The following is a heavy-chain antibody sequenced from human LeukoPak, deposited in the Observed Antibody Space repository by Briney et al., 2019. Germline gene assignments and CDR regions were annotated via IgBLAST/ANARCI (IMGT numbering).Heavy chain of an antibody. CDR2: IYYSVIP. V-gene: IGHV4-39*07. D-gene: IGHD3-16*02. CDR1: GGSISSSSYY. J-gene: IGHJ4*02. CDR3: ARKLRLGELSPDYYFDY. Sequence: SETLSLTCTVSGGSISSSSYYWGWVRQPPGEGLEWLGCIYYSVIPYYNTSLRTRVTISVDMSKNRFFLKLSSVTPTDPAEIYCARKLRLGELSPDYYFDYWGQGTLVTVSS.